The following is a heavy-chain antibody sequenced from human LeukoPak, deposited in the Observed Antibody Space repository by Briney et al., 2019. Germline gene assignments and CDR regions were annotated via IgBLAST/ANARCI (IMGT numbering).Heavy chain of an antibody. CDR3: ARSQTTIGNWDY. Sequence: PSETLSLTCTVSGGSISSYYRSWIRQPPGKGLEWIGYIYYSGSTNYNPSLKSRVTISLDTSKNQFSLKLSSVTAADTAVYYCARSQTTIGNWDYWGQGTLVTVSS. V-gene: IGHV4-59*01. CDR2: IYYSGST. J-gene: IGHJ4*02. D-gene: IGHD1-1*01. CDR1: GGSISSYY.